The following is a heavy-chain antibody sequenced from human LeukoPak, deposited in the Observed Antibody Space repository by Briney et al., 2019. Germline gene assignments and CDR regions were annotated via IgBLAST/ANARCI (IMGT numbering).Heavy chain of an antibody. V-gene: IGHV3-23*01. CDR2: ISGSGGGT. CDR3: VKDNYADYASGGVDWYFDL. J-gene: IGHJ2*01. CDR1: GFTFSNLA. D-gene: IGHD4-17*01. Sequence: PGGSLRLSCAASGFTFSNLAVGWVRQAPGKGLAWVSGISGSGGGTYYVDSVRGRFTISRDNSKNTLFLDMNNMRADDTAVYFCVKDNYADYASGGVDWYFDLWGRGTLVTVSS.